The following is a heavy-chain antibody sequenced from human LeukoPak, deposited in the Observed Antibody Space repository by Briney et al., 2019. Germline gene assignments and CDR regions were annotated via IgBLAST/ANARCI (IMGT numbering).Heavy chain of an antibody. CDR1: GYTFTTYG. J-gene: IGHJ4*02. CDR3: ARDNPPGYFDY. CDR2: INPSGGST. V-gene: IGHV1-46*01. Sequence: GASVKVSCKASGYTFTTYGISWVRQAPGQGLEWMGIINPSGGSTSYAQKFQGRVTMTRDTSTSTVYMELSSLRSEDTAVYYCARDNPPGYFDYWGQGTLVTVSS. D-gene: IGHD1-14*01.